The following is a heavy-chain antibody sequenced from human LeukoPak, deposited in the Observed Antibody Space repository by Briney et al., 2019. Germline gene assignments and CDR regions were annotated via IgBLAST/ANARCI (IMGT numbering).Heavy chain of an antibody. CDR2: IYYSGST. D-gene: IGHD3-3*01. Sequence: SETLSLTCTVSGGSISSGDYYWSWIRQPPGKGPEWIGYIYYSGSTYYNPSLKSRVTISVDTSKNQFSLKLSSVTAADAAVYYCATSKSGYWEYNWFDPWGQGTLVTVSS. J-gene: IGHJ5*02. V-gene: IGHV4-30-4*01. CDR3: ATSKSGYWEYNWFDP. CDR1: GGSISSGDYY.